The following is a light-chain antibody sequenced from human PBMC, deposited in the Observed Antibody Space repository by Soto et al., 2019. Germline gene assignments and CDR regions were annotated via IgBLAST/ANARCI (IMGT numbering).Light chain of an antibody. Sequence: QSVLTQPPSASGTPGQSVTISCSGSSSNIGSNAVNWYQQLPGTAPKLLIFFNNQRPSGVPDRFSGSKSGTSASLAISGLRSEDEADYYCAPWDDSLNGLVFGGGTKVTVL. V-gene: IGLV1-44*01. CDR3: APWDDSLNGLV. J-gene: IGLJ2*01. CDR2: FNN. CDR1: SSNIGSNA.